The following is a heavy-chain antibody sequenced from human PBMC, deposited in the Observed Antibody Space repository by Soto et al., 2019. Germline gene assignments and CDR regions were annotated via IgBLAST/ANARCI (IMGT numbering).Heavy chain of an antibody. J-gene: IGHJ6*02. CDR1: GFTFSSYA. CDR3: ARDIAAAGRDYYSGMDV. V-gene: IGHV3-30-3*01. Sequence: PGGSLRLSCAASGFTFSSYAMHWVRQAPGKGLEWVAVISYDGSNKYYADSVKGRFTISRDNSKNTLYLQMNSLRAEDTAVYYCARDIAAAGRDYYSGMDVWGQGTTVTVYS. D-gene: IGHD6-13*01. CDR2: ISYDGSNK.